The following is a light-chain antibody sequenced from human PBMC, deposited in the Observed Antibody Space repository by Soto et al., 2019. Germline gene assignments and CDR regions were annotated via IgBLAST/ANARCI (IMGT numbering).Light chain of an antibody. CDR1: QSISSW. V-gene: IGKV1-5*01. CDR2: DAS. CDR3: QQYNSYSAT. J-gene: IGKJ1*01. Sequence: DIQITQSPSTLSASVGDRVTITCRASQSISSWLAWYQQKPGKAPKLLIYDASSLESGVPSRFSGSGSGTEFNLTISSLQPDDFATYYCQQYNSYSATFGQGTKVEIK.